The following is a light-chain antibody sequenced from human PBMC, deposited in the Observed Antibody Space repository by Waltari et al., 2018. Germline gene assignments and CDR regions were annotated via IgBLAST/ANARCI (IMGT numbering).Light chain of an antibody. V-gene: IGKV1-33*01. CDR1: QDLSNY. CDR3: QQYDNRPYT. Sequence: DIRMPQSPSSLSASVGDRDPITCKASQDLSNYLNWYQQKPGKAPNLLVYAASNLETGAPSRFSGSGSGTEFTFSIRSLQPEYIATYYCQQYDNRPYTFGQGTKLEIK. J-gene: IGKJ2*01. CDR2: AAS.